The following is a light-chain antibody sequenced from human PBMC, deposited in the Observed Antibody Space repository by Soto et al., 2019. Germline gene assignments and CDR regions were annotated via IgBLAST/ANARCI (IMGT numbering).Light chain of an antibody. CDR3: GTWDSSLSAVV. CDR2: DNN. V-gene: IGLV1-51*01. Sequence: QSVLTQPPSVSAAPGQKVTISCSGSSSNIGNNYVSWYQQLPGTAPKLLIYDNNKRPSGIPDRFSGSKSGTSATLGITGLQTGDEAEADYYCGTWDSSLSAVVFGAGTKVTVL. CDR1: SSNIGNNY. J-gene: IGLJ2*01.